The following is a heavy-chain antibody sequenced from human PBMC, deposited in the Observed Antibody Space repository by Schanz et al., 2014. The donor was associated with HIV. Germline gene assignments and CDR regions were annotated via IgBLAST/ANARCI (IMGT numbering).Heavy chain of an antibody. Sequence: EVQLVESGGGLVQPGGSLRLSCAASGFTFSNDWMHWVRQAPGKGLLWVSRINALGTTTAYADSVKGRFAISRYNAKRTLYLQMNSLRAEESAVFYCARESNGAFDLWGRGTLVTVSS. CDR1: GFTFSNDW. CDR3: ARESNGAFDL. CDR2: INALGTTT. J-gene: IGHJ2*01. V-gene: IGHV3-74*01.